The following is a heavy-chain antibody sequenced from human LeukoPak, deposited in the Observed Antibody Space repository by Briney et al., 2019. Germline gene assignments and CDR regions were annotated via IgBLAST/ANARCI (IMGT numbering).Heavy chain of an antibody. V-gene: IGHV3-30*02. CDR3: AKLYSSGYYFDY. CDR2: IWYDGSNK. J-gene: IGHJ4*02. D-gene: IGHD3-22*01. CDR1: GFTFSSYG. Sequence: GGSLRLSCAASGFTFSSYGMHWVRQAPGKGLEWLAIIWYDGSNKYYADSVKGRFTISRDNSKNTLYLQMNSLRAEDTAVYYCAKLYSSGYYFDYWGQGTLVTVSS.